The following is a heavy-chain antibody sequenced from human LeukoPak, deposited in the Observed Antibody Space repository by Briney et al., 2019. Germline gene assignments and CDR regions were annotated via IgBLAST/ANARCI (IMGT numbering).Heavy chain of an antibody. CDR3: ARADTSGYAVFDY. J-gene: IGHJ4*02. D-gene: IGHD3-22*01. CDR2: INSDGSST. V-gene: IGHV3-74*01. Sequence: QSGESLRLSCAASGFTFTNYWMHWVRQAPGEGLMWVSRINSDGSSTSYADSVKGRFTISRDNAKNTLYLQMNSLRAEDTAVYYCARADTSGYAVFDYWGQGALVTVSS. CDR1: GFTFTNYW.